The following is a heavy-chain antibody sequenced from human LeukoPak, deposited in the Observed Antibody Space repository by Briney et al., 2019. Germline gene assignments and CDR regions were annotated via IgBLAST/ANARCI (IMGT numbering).Heavy chain of an antibody. CDR3: ARDWVGISRNAFDI. D-gene: IGHD2-21*01. Sequence: PGGSLRLSCAASGFTFDDYGMSWVRQAPGKGLEWVSNINWHGGSTGYADSVKGRFTISRDNAKKSLYLQMNSLRAEDTALYYCARDWVGISRNAFDIWGQGTMVTGSS. CDR1: GFTFDDYG. CDR2: INWHGGST. J-gene: IGHJ3*02. V-gene: IGHV3-20*04.